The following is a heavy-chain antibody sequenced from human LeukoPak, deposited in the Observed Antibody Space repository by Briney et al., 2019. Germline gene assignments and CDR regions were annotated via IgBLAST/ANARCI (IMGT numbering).Heavy chain of an antibody. CDR2: IYSRGST. J-gene: IGHJ3*02. V-gene: IGHV3-53*01. Sequence: GGSLRLSCAASGFTVSNIYMNWVRQAPGKGLEWVLVIYSRGSTYYADSVKGRFTISRDNSKNTLYLQMNSLRAEDTAVYYCASPYGSGNAFDIWGQGTMVTVSS. CDR3: ASPYGSGNAFDI. CDR1: GFTVSNIY. D-gene: IGHD3-10*01.